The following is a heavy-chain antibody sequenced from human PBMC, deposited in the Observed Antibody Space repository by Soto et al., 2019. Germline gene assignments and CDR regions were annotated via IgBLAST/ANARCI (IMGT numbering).Heavy chain of an antibody. V-gene: IGHV4-39*01. CDR2: IYYSGST. J-gene: IGHJ3*02. CDR1: GGSISSSSYY. D-gene: IGHD3-22*01. Sequence: QLQLQESGPGLVKPSETLSLTSTVSGGSISSSSYYWGWIRQPPGKGLEWIGSIYYSGSTYYNPSLKVRVTISVVTSKNQFSLKLSSVTAADTAVYYCARQYYYDSSDDAFDIWGQGTMVTVSS. CDR3: ARQYYYDSSDDAFDI.